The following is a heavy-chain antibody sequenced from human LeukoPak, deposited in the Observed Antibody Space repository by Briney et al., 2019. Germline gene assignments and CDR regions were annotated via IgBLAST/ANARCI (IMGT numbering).Heavy chain of an antibody. CDR1: GFTFSSYW. CDR2: IKQDGSEK. V-gene: IGHV3-7*01. Sequence: GGSLRLSCAASGFTFSSYWMSWVRQAPGKGVEWVANIKQDGSEKYYVDSVKGRFIISRDNTKNSLYLQMSILRAEDTALYYCARVGKNGWDFDHWGQGTLVTVSS. CDR3: ARVGKNGWDFDH. D-gene: IGHD6-19*01. J-gene: IGHJ4*02.